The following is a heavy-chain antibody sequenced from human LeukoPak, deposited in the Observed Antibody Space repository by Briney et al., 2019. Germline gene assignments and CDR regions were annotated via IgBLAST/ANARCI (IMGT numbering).Heavy chain of an antibody. CDR3: ASIELLPDY. V-gene: IGHV4-39*01. Sequence: PSETLSLTCTVSGGSISSSSYYWGWIRQPPGKGLEWIGSIYYSGSTYYNPSLKSRVTISVDTSKNQFSLKLSSVTAAGTAVYYCASIELLPDYWGQGTLVTVSS. D-gene: IGHD3-10*01. J-gene: IGHJ4*02. CDR2: IYYSGST. CDR1: GGSISSSSYY.